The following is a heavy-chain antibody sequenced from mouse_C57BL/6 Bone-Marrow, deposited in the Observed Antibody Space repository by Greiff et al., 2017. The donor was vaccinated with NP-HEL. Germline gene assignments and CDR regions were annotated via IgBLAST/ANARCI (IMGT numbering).Heavy chain of an antibody. CDR1: GYSITSDY. CDR2: ISYSGSS. J-gene: IGHJ4*01. CDR3: ARAPLWLRRNYYAMDY. Sequence: EVKLMESGPGLAKPSQTLSLTCSVTGYSITSDYWNWIRQFPGNKLEYMGYISYSGSSYNNPSLKSRISITRDTSKNQYYLQLNSVTTEDTATYYCARAPLWLRRNYYAMDYCGQGTSVTVSS. V-gene: IGHV3-8*01. D-gene: IGHD2-2*01.